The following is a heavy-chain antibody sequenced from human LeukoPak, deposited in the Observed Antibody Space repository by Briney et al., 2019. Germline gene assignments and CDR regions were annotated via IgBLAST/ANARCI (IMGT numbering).Heavy chain of an antibody. CDR1: GFTFSSYE. J-gene: IGHJ4*02. V-gene: IGHV3-48*03. CDR3: ARESGTRNCFDY. D-gene: IGHD3-10*01. Sequence: GGSLRLSCAASGFTFSSYEVNWVRQAPGKGLEWVSYISPSGSTTYYADSVKGRFTISRDNAKNSLFLQMNSLRAEDTAVYYCARESGTRNCFDYWGQGTLVTVSS. CDR2: ISPSGSTT.